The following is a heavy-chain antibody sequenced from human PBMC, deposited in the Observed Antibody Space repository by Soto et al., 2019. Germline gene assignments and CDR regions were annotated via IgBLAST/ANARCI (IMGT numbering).Heavy chain of an antibody. CDR3: ARVYCSTTTCHVQAFDS. V-gene: IGHV3-48*03. Sequence: GGSLRLSCAASGFTFSSYEMNWVRQAPGKTLEWVSYISSAGDSSYYADSVKSRFTISRDNAKNSLYLQMNSLRVEDTAVYYCARVYCSTTTCHVQAFDSWGQGTLVTVSS. CDR2: ISSAGDSS. D-gene: IGHD2-2*01. CDR1: GFTFSSYE. J-gene: IGHJ4*02.